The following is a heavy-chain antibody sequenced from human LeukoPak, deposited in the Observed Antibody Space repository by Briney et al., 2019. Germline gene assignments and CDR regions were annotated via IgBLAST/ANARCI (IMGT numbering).Heavy chain of an antibody. CDR3: ARDQTTLFSLAAAEDAFDI. CDR2: VYHSGST. D-gene: IGHD6-13*01. V-gene: IGHV4-30-2*01. J-gene: IGHJ3*02. Sequence: PSETLSLTCTVSGGSISSSSYYWSWIRQPPGKGLEWIGYVYHSGSTYYNPSLKSRVTMSVDTSKNQFSLKLSSVTAADTAVYYCARDQTTLFSLAAAEDAFDIWGQGTMVTVSS. CDR1: GGSISSSSYY.